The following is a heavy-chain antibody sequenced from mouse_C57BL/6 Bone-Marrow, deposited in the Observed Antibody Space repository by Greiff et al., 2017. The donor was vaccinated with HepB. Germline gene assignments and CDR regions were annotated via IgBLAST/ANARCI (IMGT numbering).Heavy chain of an antibody. CDR1: GYTFTSYW. D-gene: IGHD1-1*01. J-gene: IGHJ1*03. CDR3: ARPPDGSSPWYFDV. CDR2: IHPNSGST. Sequence: QVQLQQPGAELVKPGASVKLSCKASGYTFTSYWMHWVKQRPGQGLEWIGMIHPNSGSTNYNEKFKSKATLTVDKSSSTAYMQLSSLTSEDSAVYYCARPPDGSSPWYFDVWGTGTTVTVSS. V-gene: IGHV1-64*01.